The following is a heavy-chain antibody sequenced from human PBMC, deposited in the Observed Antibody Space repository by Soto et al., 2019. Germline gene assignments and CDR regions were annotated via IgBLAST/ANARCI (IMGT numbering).Heavy chain of an antibody. D-gene: IGHD3-3*01. J-gene: IGHJ4*02. CDR2: IVPMFGTS. Sequence: QERLVQSGAEVRKPGSSVKVSCKVTGGTSTRYAINWVRQAPGQGLEWMGGIVPMFGTSEYAQKFQGRVTITVDTSTNIAYMELRSLRSEDTAVYYCNRGSEYDFWSGYLWGQVALVSVSS. CDR1: GGTSTRYA. V-gene: IGHV1-69*06. CDR3: NRGSEYDFWSGYL.